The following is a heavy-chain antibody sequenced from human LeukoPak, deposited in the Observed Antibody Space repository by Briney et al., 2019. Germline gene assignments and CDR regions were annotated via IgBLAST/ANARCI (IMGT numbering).Heavy chain of an antibody. CDR2: IYTSGST. D-gene: IGHD3-22*01. Sequence: PSETLSLTCTLSGGSISSGSYYWSWIRQPAGKGLEWIGRIYTSGSTNYNPSLKSRVTISVDTSKNQFSLKLSSVTAADTAVYYCARDLRLGDSSGYYYSAAFDIWGQGTMVTVSS. CDR3: ARDLRLGDSSGYYYSAAFDI. CDR1: GGSISSGSYY. V-gene: IGHV4-61*02. J-gene: IGHJ3*02.